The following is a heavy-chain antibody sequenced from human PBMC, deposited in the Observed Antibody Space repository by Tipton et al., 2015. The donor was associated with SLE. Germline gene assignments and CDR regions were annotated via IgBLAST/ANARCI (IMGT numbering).Heavy chain of an antibody. V-gene: IGHV4-30-2*01. CDR3: AREVGVVATGWFDP. Sequence: TLSLTCTVSGGSLSSGDYSWSWVRQPPGKGLEWIGHIFHSGSAYYNPSLKGRVTMSVDRSRNQFSLRLTSMTAADTALYYCAREVGVVATGWFDPRGRGTLVTVSS. CDR1: GGSLSSGDYS. D-gene: IGHD1-26*01. CDR2: IFHSGSA. J-gene: IGHJ5*02.